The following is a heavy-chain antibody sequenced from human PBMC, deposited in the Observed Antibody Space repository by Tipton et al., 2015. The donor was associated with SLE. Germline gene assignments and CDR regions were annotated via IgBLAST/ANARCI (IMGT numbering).Heavy chain of an antibody. CDR2: INNSGST. Sequence: TLSLTCAVYGGSFSGYYWSWIRQPPGKGLEWIGEINNSGSTNYNPSLKSRVTISVDTSKNQFSLKLSSVTAADTAVYYCARDLMVRGVDYWGQGTLVTVSS. D-gene: IGHD3-10*01. V-gene: IGHV4-34*09. CDR3: ARDLMVRGVDY. J-gene: IGHJ4*02. CDR1: GGSFSGYY.